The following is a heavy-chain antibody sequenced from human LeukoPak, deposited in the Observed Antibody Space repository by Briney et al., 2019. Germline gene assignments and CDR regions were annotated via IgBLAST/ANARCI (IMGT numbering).Heavy chain of an antibody. V-gene: IGHV3-7*01. D-gene: IGHD6-13*01. CDR2: IKGDGSVQ. CDR1: GFTFSTSW. J-gene: IGHJ4*02. CDR3: ARDRSRAVSSSWYYFDY. Sequence: GGSLRLSCVASGFTFSTSWMNWVRQAPGKGLEWVANIKGDGSVQSYVDSVKGRFTISRDNSKNTLYLQMNSLRAEDTAVYYCARDRSRAVSSSWYYFDYWGQGTLVTVSS.